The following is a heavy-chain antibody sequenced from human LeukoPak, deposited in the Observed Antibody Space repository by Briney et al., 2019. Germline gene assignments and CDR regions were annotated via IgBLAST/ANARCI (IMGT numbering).Heavy chain of an antibody. J-gene: IGHJ3*02. D-gene: IGHD2-8*01. CDR1: GFTFSPYS. V-gene: IGHV3-48*02. Sequence: PGGCLRLSCAASGFTFSPYSMNSGCQAPGKGLEWISYITGSSSTIYYADSVKGRFTISRDNAKNLLYLQMNSLRDEDTAVYYCASSNGALDIWGQGTMVTVSS. CDR3: ASSNGALDI. CDR2: ITGSSSTI.